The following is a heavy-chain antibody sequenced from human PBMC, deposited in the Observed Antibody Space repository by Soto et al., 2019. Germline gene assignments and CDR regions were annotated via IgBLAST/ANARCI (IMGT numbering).Heavy chain of an antibody. CDR2: ISAYNGNT. J-gene: IGHJ6*02. D-gene: IGHD6-19*01. CDR3: AXERLDSSGWYDLGGMDV. V-gene: IGHV1-18*04. CDR1: GYTFTSYG. Sequence: ASVKVSCKASGYTFTSYGISWVRQAPGQGLEWMGWISAYNGNTNYAQKLQGRVTMTTDTSTSTAYMELRSLRSDDTAVYYCAXERLDSSGWYDLGGMDVWGPGTTVTVSS.